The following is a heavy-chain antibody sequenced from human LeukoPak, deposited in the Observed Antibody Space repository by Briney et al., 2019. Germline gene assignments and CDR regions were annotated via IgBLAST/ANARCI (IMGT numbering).Heavy chain of an antibody. CDR3: ARAAQNWNNAPYFDY. Sequence: SETLSLTCAVSGVSLSSCGYYWSWIRQHPGKGLEWIGYIYYSGTTYYNPSLKSRVIILLDTSKSQFSLKLTSVTAADTAVYYCARAAQNWNNAPYFDYWGQGTLVTVSS. D-gene: IGHD1/OR15-1a*01. CDR1: GVSLSSCGYY. J-gene: IGHJ4*02. V-gene: IGHV4-31*11. CDR2: IYYSGTT.